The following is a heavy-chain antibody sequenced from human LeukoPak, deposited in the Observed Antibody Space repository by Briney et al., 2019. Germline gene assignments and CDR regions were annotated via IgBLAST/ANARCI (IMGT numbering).Heavy chain of an antibody. V-gene: IGHV3-7*03. CDR1: GFTFSDYW. CDR3: AKDDAWLQYGN. J-gene: IGHJ4*02. D-gene: IGHD5-24*01. CDR2: IKQDGSAK. Sequence: PGGSLRLSCAASGFTFSDYWMSWVRQAPGKGLEWVANIKQDGSAKYYVDSVKGRFTISRDNAKNSLYLQMNSLRPEDTAVYYCAKDDAWLQYGNWGRGTLVTVSS.